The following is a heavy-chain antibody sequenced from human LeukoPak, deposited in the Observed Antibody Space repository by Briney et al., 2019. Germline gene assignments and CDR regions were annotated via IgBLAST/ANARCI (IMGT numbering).Heavy chain of an antibody. CDR2: ISGSGGST. CDR1: GFTFSSYA. Sequence: GGSLRLSCAASGFTFSSYAMSWVRQAPGKGLEWVSAISGSGGSTYYADSVKGRFTISRDNSKNTLYLQMNSLRAEDTAVYYCAKEVPTFYDSSGYEHVWDYWGQGTLVTVSS. V-gene: IGHV3-23*01. D-gene: IGHD3-22*01. J-gene: IGHJ4*02. CDR3: AKEVPTFYDSSGYEHVWDY.